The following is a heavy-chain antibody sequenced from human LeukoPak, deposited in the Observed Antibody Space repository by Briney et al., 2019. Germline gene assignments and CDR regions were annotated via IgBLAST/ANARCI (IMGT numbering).Heavy chain of an antibody. J-gene: IGHJ3*02. CDR2: ISDSGGST. CDR1: GFTFTNYL. CDR3: AKDYFQLELLGFHAFDI. D-gene: IGHD1-7*01. V-gene: IGHV3-23*01. Sequence: PGGSLRLSCAASGFTFTNYLLTWVRQAPGKGLEWVSAISDSGGSTYNADSVKGRFTISRDNSKNTLYLQMNSLRAEDTAVYYCAKDYFQLELLGFHAFDIWGQGTMVTVSS.